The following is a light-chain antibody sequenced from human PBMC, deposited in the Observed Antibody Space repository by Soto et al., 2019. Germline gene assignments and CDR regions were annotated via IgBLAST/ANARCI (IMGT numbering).Light chain of an antibody. V-gene: IGKV1-5*03. CDR3: QQYNSYSYT. J-gene: IGKJ2*01. Sequence: DIQMTQSPSTLSASVGDRVTITCRASQSISTSLAWYQQKPGKAPKLLIYKASNLENGVPSRFSGSGSGTELTLTISSLQPDDSATYYCQQYNSYSYTFGQGTKLEIK. CDR1: QSISTS. CDR2: KAS.